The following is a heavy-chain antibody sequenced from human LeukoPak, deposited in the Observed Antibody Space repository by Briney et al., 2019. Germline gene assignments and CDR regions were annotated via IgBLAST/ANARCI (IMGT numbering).Heavy chain of an antibody. Sequence: PSETLSLTCSASGGSSSSSSYYWGWIRQPPGKGLEWIGSIYYSGSTFYNPSLKSRVTISVDTSKNQFSLKLSSVTAADTAVYYCARHIRGYSYGFDYWGQGTLVTVSS. J-gene: IGHJ4*02. D-gene: IGHD5-18*01. CDR3: ARHIRGYSYGFDY. V-gene: IGHV4-39*01. CDR2: IYYSGST. CDR1: GGSSSSSSYY.